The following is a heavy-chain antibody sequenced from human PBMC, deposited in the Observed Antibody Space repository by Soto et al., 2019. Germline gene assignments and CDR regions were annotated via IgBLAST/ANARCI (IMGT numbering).Heavy chain of an antibody. D-gene: IGHD1-26*01. CDR3: AKDIARIVGATSYFDY. V-gene: IGHV3-43*01. J-gene: IGHJ4*02. Sequence: GGSLRLSCAGSGFAFDDYTMHWVRQAPGKGLEWVSLISWDGGSTYYADSVKGRFTISRDNSKNSPYLQMNSLRTEDTALYYCAKDIARIVGATSYFDYWGQGTLVTVSS. CDR1: GFAFDDYT. CDR2: ISWDGGST.